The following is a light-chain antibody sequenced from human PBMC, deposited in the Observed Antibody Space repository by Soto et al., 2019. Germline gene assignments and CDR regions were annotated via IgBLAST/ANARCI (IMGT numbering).Light chain of an antibody. J-gene: IGKJ1*01. Sequence: DIQMTQSPSTLSASVGDSVTITCRASRGLRTSLAWYQQTVGTAPKLLIYDASTLERGVPSRFSGRGSGTEFTLTISSLQPDDFGTYYCQQYDNYPWTFGQGTKVEVK. CDR1: RGLRTS. V-gene: IGKV1-5*01. CDR3: QQYDNYPWT. CDR2: DAS.